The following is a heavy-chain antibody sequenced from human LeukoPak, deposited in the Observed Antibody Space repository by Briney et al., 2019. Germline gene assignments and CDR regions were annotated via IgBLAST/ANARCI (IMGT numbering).Heavy chain of an antibody. J-gene: IGHJ4*02. D-gene: IGHD3-10*01. CDR2: MNPNSGNT. CDR1: GYTFTSYD. V-gene: IGHV1-8*01. CDR3: ARGSKKTGLLWFGELLYQY. Sequence: ASVKVSCKASGYTFTSYDINWVRQATGQGLEWMGWMNPNSGNTGYAQKFQGRVTMTRNTSISTAYMELSSLRSEDTAVYYCARGSKKTGLLWFGELLYQYWGQGTLVTVSS.